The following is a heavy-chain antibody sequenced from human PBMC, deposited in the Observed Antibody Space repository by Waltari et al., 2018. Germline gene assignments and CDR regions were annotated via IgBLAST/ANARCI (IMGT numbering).Heavy chain of an antibody. Sequence: QVHLPQWGAGLLKPSETLSLTCDIQGGSLSGYYWRWIRQSPGKGLEWIGEINHGGVTNYSPSLRSRVTISMEKSKNQFSLRLTSVTAADTAVYYCARWRGEGSNYIYYFYGLDVWGQGTTVAVSS. V-gene: IGHV4-34*02. CDR2: INHGGVT. J-gene: IGHJ6*02. CDR1: GGSLSGYY. CDR3: ARWRGEGSNYIYYFYGLDV. D-gene: IGHD5-12*01.